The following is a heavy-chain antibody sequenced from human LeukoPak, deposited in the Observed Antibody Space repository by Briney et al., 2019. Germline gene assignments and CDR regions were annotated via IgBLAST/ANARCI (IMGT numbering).Heavy chain of an antibody. CDR3: ATDTSGIAAAGTSSYGMDV. D-gene: IGHD6-13*01. CDR1: GYTLTELS. V-gene: IGHV1-24*01. J-gene: IGHJ6*02. Sequence: ASVKVSCKVSGYTLTELSMHWVRQAPGKGREWMGGFDLEDGETIYAQKFQGRVTMTEDTSTDTAYMELSSLRSEDTAVYYCATDTSGIAAAGTSSYGMDVWGQGTTVTVSS. CDR2: FDLEDGET.